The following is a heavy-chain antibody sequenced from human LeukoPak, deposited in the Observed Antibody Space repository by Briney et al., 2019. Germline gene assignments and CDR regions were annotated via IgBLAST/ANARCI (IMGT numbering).Heavy chain of an antibody. CDR2: IHSTGST. V-gene: IGHV4-59*11. CDR3: ARGFYDSSGNSSPFDY. D-gene: IGHD3-22*01. Sequence: SETLSLTCTVAGDSISGHYWSWIRQPPGKGLEWIAYIHSTGSTNYNPPLKSRVTISVDTSKNQFSLKLSSVTAADTAVYYCARGFYDSSGNSSPFDYWGQGTLVTVSS. J-gene: IGHJ4*02. CDR1: GDSISGHY.